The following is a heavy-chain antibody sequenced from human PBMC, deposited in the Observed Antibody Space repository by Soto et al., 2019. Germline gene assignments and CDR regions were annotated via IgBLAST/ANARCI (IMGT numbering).Heavy chain of an antibody. J-gene: IGHJ4*02. CDR1: GFSLSTNGVG. V-gene: IGHV2-5*02. CDR2: IYWDDDK. CDR3: VHRAGLPGNWNGGYFDF. Sequence: QITLEESGPPRVKPTQTLTLTCTFSGFSLSTNGVGVGWVRQPPGKALERLALIYWDDDKRYSPSLRSRLTITNDTSRTRVVPTLTNMDPVDTATYYCVHRAGLPGNWNGGYFDFWGQGALVTVSS. D-gene: IGHD1-1*01.